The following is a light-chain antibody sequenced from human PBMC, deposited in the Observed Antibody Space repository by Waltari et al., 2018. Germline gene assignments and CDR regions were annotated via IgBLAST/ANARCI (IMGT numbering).Light chain of an antibody. V-gene: IGKV1-39*01. J-gene: IGKJ2*01. CDR1: QSISSY. CDR3: QQSYSTPRT. CDR2: AAS. Sequence: DIQMTHSPSSLSASFGDRFTITCRASQSISSYFNLYQQKPGKAPKLLIDAASSLQSGVPSRFSGSGSGTDFTLTISSLQPEDFATYYCQQSYSTPRTVGQGTKLEIK.